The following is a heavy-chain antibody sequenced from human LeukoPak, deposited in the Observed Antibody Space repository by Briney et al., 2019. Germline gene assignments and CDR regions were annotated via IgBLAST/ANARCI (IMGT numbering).Heavy chain of an antibody. V-gene: IGHV1-2*02. J-gene: IGHJ5*02. CDR1: GYTFTGYY. Sequence: ASVKVSCKASGYTFTGYYIYWVRQAPGHGLEWMGWINPNSGGTKFAQKFQGRVTMTRDTSISTAYMELSRLTSDDTAVYYCARGPANWLDPWGQGTLVAVSS. CDR3: ARGPANWLDP. CDR2: INPNSGGT.